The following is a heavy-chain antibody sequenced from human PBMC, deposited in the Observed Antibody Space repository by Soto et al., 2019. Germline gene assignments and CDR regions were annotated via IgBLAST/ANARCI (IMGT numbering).Heavy chain of an antibody. D-gene: IGHD5-18*01. V-gene: IGHV3-23*01. CDR2: ISGSGGST. CDR3: AKDQNIQLWPRYYYYGMDV. J-gene: IGHJ6*02. Sequence: GGSLRLSCAASGFTFSSYAMSWVRQAPGKGLEWVSAISGSGGSTYYADSVKGRFTISRDNSKNTRYLQMNSLRAEDTAVYYCAKDQNIQLWPRYYYYGMDVWGQGTTVTVSS. CDR1: GFTFSSYA.